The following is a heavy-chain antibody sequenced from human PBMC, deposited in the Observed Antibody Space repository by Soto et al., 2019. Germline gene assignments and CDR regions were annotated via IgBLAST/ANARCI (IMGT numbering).Heavy chain of an antibody. CDR2: IYYSGST. Sequence: SETLSLTCTVSGGSISSGGYYWSWIRQHPGKGLEWIGYIYYSGSTYYNPSLKSRVTISVDTSKNQFSLKLSSVTAADTAVYNCARAPYSSSWYNWFDPWGQGTLVTVSS. D-gene: IGHD6-13*01. CDR1: GGSISSGGYY. CDR3: ARAPYSSSWYNWFDP. J-gene: IGHJ5*02. V-gene: IGHV4-31*03.